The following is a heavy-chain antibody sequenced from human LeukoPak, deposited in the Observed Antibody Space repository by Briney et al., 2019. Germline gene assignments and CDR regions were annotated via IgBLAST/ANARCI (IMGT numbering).Heavy chain of an antibody. J-gene: IGHJ5*02. CDR3: ARGQEMATNWLDP. CDR1: GGTFSTYG. Sequence: SVKVSCKASGGTFSTYGISWVRQAPGQGLEWMGRIIPILGVANYAQKFQGRVTITADKATSTAYMELSSLRSEDTAVYYCARGQEMATNWLDPWGQGTLVTVSS. D-gene: IGHD5-24*01. CDR2: IIPILGVA. V-gene: IGHV1-69*04.